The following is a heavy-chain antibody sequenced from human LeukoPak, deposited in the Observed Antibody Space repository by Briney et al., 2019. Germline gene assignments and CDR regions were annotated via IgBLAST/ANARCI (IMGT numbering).Heavy chain of an antibody. V-gene: IGHV3-23*01. CDR2: VSGGGDK. Sequence: GGSLRLSCAASGFTFSTYAMSWVRQAPGKGLEWVTTVSGGGDKQYADHVKGRFTVSRDDSKNTLYLQMNSLRAEDTALYYCAKDVNSSGYYLGFDYWGQGTLVTVSS. J-gene: IGHJ4*02. CDR3: AKDVNSSGYYLGFDY. D-gene: IGHD3-22*01. CDR1: GFTFSTYA.